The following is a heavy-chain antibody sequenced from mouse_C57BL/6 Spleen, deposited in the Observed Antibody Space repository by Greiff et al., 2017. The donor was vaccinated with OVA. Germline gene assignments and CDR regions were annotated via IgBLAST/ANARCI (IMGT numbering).Heavy chain of an antibody. J-gene: IGHJ1*03. CDR2: IDPSDSYT. D-gene: IGHD1-1*01. Sequence: QVQLQQPGAELVKPGASVKLSCKASGYTFTSYWMQWVKQRPGQGLEWIGEIDPSDSYTNYNQKFKGKATLTVDTSSSTAYMQLSSLTSEDSAVYYCAYYYGSSRYWYFDVWGTGTTVTVSS. CDR3: AYYYGSSRYWYFDV. CDR1: GYTFTSYW. V-gene: IGHV1-50*01.